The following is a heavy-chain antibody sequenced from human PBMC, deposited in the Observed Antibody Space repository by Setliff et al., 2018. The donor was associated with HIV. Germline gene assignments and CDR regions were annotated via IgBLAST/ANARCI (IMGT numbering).Heavy chain of an antibody. Sequence: PSETLSLTCTVSSGSISSYYWSWIRQPPGKGLEWIGYIYYSGSTKYNPSLKSRVTISADTSKNQFSLKLSSVTAADTAMYYCARATYYYDSSGYYYKSYYFDYWGQGTLVTVPQ. CDR1: SGSISSYY. CDR2: IYYSGST. V-gene: IGHV4-59*08. J-gene: IGHJ4*02. CDR3: ARATYYYDSSGYYYKSYYFDY. D-gene: IGHD3-22*01.